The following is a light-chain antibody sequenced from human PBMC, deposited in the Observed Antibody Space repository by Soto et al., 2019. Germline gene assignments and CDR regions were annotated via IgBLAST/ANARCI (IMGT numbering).Light chain of an antibody. CDR3: CSYTSSSTRV. J-gene: IGLJ3*02. V-gene: IGLV2-14*03. Sequence: QSALTQPASVSGSPGQSITISCTGTSSDVGGYNYVSWYQQHPGKAPKLMLYDVGSRPSGVSNRFSGSKSGNTASLTISGLQAEDEADYYCCSYTSSSTRVFGGGTKLT. CDR2: DVG. CDR1: SSDVGGYNY.